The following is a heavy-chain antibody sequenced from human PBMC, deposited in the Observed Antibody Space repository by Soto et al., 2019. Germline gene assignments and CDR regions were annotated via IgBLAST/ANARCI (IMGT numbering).Heavy chain of an antibody. J-gene: IGHJ4*02. CDR1: GGTFSSYT. CDR2: IIPILGIA. V-gene: IGHV1-69*08. Sequence: QVQLVQSGAEVKKPGSSVKVSCKASGGTFSSYTISWVRQAPGQGLEWMGRIIPILGIANYAQKFQGRVTITADKSTSTAYMELRSLRSEDTAVYYCARDKRCSGGSCQYFDYWGQGTLVTVSS. D-gene: IGHD2-15*01. CDR3: ARDKRCSGGSCQYFDY.